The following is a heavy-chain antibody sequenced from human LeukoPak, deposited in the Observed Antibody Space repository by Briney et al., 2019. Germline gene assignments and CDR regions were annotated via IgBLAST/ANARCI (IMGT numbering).Heavy chain of an antibody. CDR3: ARGNYFDY. CDR1: GFTFSSYS. D-gene: IGHD3-10*01. V-gene: IGHV3-21*01. Sequence: PGGSLRLSCAASGFTFSSYSMHWVRQAPGKGLEWVSSISTTTYTYYADSVKGRFTISRDNAKNSLYLQMNSLRAEDTGVYYCARGNYFDYWGQGTLATVSS. J-gene: IGHJ4*02. CDR2: ISTTTYT.